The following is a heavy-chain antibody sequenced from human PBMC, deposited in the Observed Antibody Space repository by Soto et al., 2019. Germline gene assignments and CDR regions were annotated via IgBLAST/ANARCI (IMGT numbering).Heavy chain of an antibody. CDR3: ARWGTTGGLDV. D-gene: IGHD3-16*01. V-gene: IGHV3-33*05. CDR1: GFTFRRYV. Sequence: QVQLVESGGGVVQPGTSLRLSCVGSGFTFRRYVIHWVRQAPGKGLEWVALTSYDGSNKDYGDSVKGRFTISRDNSRNTVDLQMDSLRREDTALYYGARWGTTGGLDVWGQGTLVSVSS. J-gene: IGHJ1*01. CDR2: TSYDGSNK.